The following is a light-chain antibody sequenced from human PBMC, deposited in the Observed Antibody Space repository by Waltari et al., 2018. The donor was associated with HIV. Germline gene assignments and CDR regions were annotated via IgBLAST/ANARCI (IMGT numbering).Light chain of an antibody. J-gene: IGLJ1*01. CDR1: SSNIGRNY. CDR2: RNK. V-gene: IGLV1-47*01. CDR3: AAWDDSLSGLYV. Sequence: QSVLTQPPSASGTPGQRVTISCSGSSSNIGRNYVCWYQQLPGTAPKLLIYRNKGRPSGVPDRFSGSKSGTSASLASSGLRSEDEADYYCAAWDDSLSGLYVFGTGTKVTVL.